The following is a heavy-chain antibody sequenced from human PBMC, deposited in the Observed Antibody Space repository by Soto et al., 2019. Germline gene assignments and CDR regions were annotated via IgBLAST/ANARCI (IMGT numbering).Heavy chain of an antibody. CDR2: ISYDGSNK. D-gene: IGHD2-2*01. CDR3: ARDRGDIVVVAAGDYYYGMDV. CDR1: GFTFSSYA. Sequence: GVSLRLSWAASGFTFSSYAMHWVRQAPGKGLEWVAVISYDGSNKYYADSVKGRFTISRDNSKNTLYLQMNSLRAEDTAVYYCARDRGDIVVVAAGDYYYGMDVWGQGTTVTGSS. V-gene: IGHV3-30-3*01. J-gene: IGHJ6*02.